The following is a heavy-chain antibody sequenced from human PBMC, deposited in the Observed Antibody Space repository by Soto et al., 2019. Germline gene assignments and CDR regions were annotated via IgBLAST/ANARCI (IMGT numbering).Heavy chain of an antibody. D-gene: IGHD3-22*01. CDR1: GGTFSIDS. CDR3: ARSDSLDRHFNY. V-gene: IGHV1-69*12. J-gene: IGHJ4*02. CDR2: IIPMFDTP. Sequence: QVQLVESGAEVKKPGSSVKVSCKASGGTFSIDSFSWVQQAPGQGVKWMGGIIPMFDTPIYAKKFQDRVTITADESKSTAYMQLSSLRSGDTAVYYYARSDSLDRHFNYWGQGSLVTVSS.